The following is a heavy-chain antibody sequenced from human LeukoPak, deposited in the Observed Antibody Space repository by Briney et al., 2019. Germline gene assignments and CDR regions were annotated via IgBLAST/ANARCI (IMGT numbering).Heavy chain of an antibody. CDR2: IYYSGST. Sequence: SETLSLTCTVSGGSISSSSYYWGWIRQPPGKGLEWTGSIYYSGSTYYNPSLKSRVTISVDTSKNQFSLKLSSVTAADTAVYYCAREGYWDSFDYWGQGTLVTVSS. CDR3: AREGYWDSFDY. V-gene: IGHV4-39*07. CDR1: GGSISSSSYY. J-gene: IGHJ4*02. D-gene: IGHD2-15*01.